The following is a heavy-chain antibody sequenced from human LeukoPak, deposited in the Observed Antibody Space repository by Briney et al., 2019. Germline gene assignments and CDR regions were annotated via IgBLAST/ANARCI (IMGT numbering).Heavy chain of an antibody. J-gene: IGHJ4*02. CDR2: IYYSGST. CDR3: ARVGPRYGDSYYFDY. V-gene: IGHV4-31*03. Sequence: PSQTLSLTCTVSGGSISSGGYYWSWIRQHPGKGLEWIGYIYYSGSTYYNPSLKSRVTISVDTSKNQFSLKLSSVTAADTAVYYCARVGPRYGDSYYFDYWGQGTLVTVSS. D-gene: IGHD4-17*01. CDR1: GGSISSGGYY.